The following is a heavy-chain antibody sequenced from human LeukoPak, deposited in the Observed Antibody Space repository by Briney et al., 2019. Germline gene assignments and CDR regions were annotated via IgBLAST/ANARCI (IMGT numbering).Heavy chain of an antibody. D-gene: IGHD2-8*01. J-gene: IGHJ4*02. Sequence: PGGSLRLSCAASGFTFSSYWMHWVRQAPGKGLEWVAVISYDGSNKYYADSVKGRFTFSRDNSKNTLYLQMNSLRAEDTAVYYCAKEYCSNSVCHSLDYWGQGTLVTVSS. V-gene: IGHV3-30*18. CDR1: GFTFSSYW. CDR2: ISYDGSNK. CDR3: AKEYCSNSVCHSLDY.